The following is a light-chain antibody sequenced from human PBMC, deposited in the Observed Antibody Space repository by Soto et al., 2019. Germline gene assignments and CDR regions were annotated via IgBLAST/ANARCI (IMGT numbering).Light chain of an antibody. J-gene: IGKJ3*01. V-gene: IGKV3-15*01. CDR1: QSVGSN. Sequence: ERVMTQSPATLSVSPGERATLSCRASQSVGSNLAWYQQKPGQAPRLLIFGASSRATGVPARFSGSGSGTEFTLNINSLQSEDFAVYFCQQYDNLPLTFGPGTKVDIK. CDR2: GAS. CDR3: QQYDNLPLT.